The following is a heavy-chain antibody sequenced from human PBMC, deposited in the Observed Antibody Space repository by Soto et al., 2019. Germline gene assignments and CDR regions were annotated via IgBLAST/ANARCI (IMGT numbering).Heavy chain of an antibody. J-gene: IGHJ1*01. Sequence: GASVKVSCKVSGYSLNELCMHWVRQLPGKGLEWIGGFDPEEGKMIYAQNFQGRVTMTEDTSTDTAYMELNSLTSEDTAIYYCATDLGVALAPLSILYFQQWGQGTVVTVSS. CDR1: GYSLNELC. D-gene: IGHD3-10*01. CDR3: ATDLGVALAPLSILYFQQ. CDR2: FDPEEGKM. V-gene: IGHV1-24*01.